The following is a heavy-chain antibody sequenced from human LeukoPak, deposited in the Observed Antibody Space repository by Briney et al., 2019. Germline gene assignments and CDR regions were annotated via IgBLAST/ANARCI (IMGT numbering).Heavy chain of an antibody. CDR2: ISATGSTK. CDR1: GFTFSSYE. V-gene: IGHV3-48*03. D-gene: IGHD1-26*01. J-gene: IGHJ4*02. CDR3: ATGGRLRLLSLYYFEN. Sequence: GGSLRLSCAASGFTFSSYEMNWVRRAPGEGLEWISYISATGSTKYYAQSVEGRFTISRDNAKNSVYLQMSSLRAEDTAIYYCATGGRLRLLSLYYFENWGQGTLVTVSS.